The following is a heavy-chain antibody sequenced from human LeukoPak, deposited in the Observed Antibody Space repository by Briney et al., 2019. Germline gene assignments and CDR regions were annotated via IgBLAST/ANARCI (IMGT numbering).Heavy chain of an antibody. CDR2: ISSSSSYI. V-gene: IGHV3-21*01. CDR3: ASVGGHGMDV. J-gene: IGHJ6*02. Sequence: NPGGSLRLSCAASGFTFSSYAMSWVRQAPGKGLEWVSSISSSSSYIYYADSVKGRFTISRDNAKNSLYLQMNSLRAEDTAVYYCASVGGHGMDVWGQGTTVTVSS. D-gene: IGHD3-10*01. CDR1: GFTFSSYA.